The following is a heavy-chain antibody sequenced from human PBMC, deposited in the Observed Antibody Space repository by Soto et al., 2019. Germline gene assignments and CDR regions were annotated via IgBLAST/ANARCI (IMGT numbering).Heavy chain of an antibody. CDR2: IYYSGST. CDR1: GGSISSYY. V-gene: IGHV4-59*08. CDR3: ARHNGSGVVHH. Sequence: SETLSLTCTVSGGSISSYYWSWIRQPPGKGLEWIGYIYYSGSTNYNPSLKSRVTISVDTSKNQFSLKLSSVTAADTAVYYCARHNGSGVVHHWGQGTLVTVSS. D-gene: IGHD3-3*01. J-gene: IGHJ5*02.